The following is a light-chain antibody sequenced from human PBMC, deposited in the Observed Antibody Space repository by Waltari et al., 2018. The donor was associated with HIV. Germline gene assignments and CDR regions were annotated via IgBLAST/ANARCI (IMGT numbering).Light chain of an antibody. CDR3: QTWGTGMGV. CDR1: SGHSSYA. V-gene: IGLV4-69*01. CDR2: LNSDGSH. J-gene: IGLJ1*01. Sequence: QLVLTQSPSASASLGASVKLTCPLSSGHSSYAIAWPQQQPEKGPRYLMKLNSDGSHSKGDGIPDRFSGSSSGAERYLTISSLQSEDEADYYCQTWGTGMGVFGTGTKVTVL.